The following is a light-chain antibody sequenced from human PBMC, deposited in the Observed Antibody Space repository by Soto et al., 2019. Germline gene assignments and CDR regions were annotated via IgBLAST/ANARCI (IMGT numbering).Light chain of an antibody. CDR3: SSYTSSNTLI. Sequence: QSALVQPASVSGSRGQSITISCTGASSDVGGYNYVSWYQQFPGRAPKVMIYEVTNRPSGVSNRFSGSKSGNTASLTISGLQAEDEADYYCSSYTSSNTLIFGGGTHLTVL. V-gene: IGLV2-14*01. CDR1: SSDVGGYNY. J-gene: IGLJ2*01. CDR2: EVT.